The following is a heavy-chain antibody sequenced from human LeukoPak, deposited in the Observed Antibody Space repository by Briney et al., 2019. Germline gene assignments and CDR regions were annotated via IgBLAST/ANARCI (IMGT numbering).Heavy chain of an antibody. Sequence: ASVKVSCKASGGTFSSYAISWVRQAPGQGLEWMGIINPSGGSTSYAQKFQGRVTMTRDTSTSTVYMELSSLRSEDTAVYYCARGGPYYFDYWGQGTLVTVSS. CDR2: INPSGGST. CDR1: GGTFSSYA. CDR3: ARGGPYYFDY. V-gene: IGHV1-46*01. J-gene: IGHJ4*02.